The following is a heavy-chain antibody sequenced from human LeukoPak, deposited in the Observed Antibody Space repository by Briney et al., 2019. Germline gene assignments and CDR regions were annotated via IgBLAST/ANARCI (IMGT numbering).Heavy chain of an antibody. D-gene: IGHD1-26*01. J-gene: IGHJ4*02. CDR2: IYSGGST. Sequence: PGGSLRLPCAASGFTFTTYGMHWVRQAPGKGLEWVAVIYSGGSTYYADSVKGRFTISRDNSKNTLYLQMNSLRAEDTAVYYCARVSGGSYYFDFFDYWGQGTLVTVSS. V-gene: IGHV3-53*01. CDR1: GFTFTTYG. CDR3: ARVSGGSYYFDFFDY.